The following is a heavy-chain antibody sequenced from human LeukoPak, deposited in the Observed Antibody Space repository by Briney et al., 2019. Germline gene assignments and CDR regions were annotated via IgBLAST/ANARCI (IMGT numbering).Heavy chain of an antibody. CDR2: IYHSGST. D-gene: IGHD3-3*01. Sequence: PSETLSLTCAVSGYSISSGYYWGWIRQPPGKGLEWIGSIYHSGSTYYNPSLKSRVTISVDTSKNQFSLKLSSVTAPDTAVYYCARLLFGVVDYWGQGTLVTVSS. J-gene: IGHJ4*02. CDR1: GYSISSGYY. V-gene: IGHV4-38-2*01. CDR3: ARLLFGVVDY.